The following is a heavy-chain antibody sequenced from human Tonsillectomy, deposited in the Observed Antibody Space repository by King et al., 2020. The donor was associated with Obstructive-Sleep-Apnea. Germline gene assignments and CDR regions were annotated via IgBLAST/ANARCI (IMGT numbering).Heavy chain of an antibody. CDR3: AREAGGWFGELLYYYYYGMDV. V-gene: IGHV3-48*04. CDR1: GFTFSSYS. D-gene: IGHD3-10*01. Sequence: EVQLVESGGGLVQPGGSLRLSCAASGFTFSSYSMNWVRQAPGKGLEWVSYISSSSSTIYYADSVKGRFTISRDNAKNSLYLQMNSLGAEDTAVYYCAREAGGWFGELLYYYYYGMDVWGQGTTVTVSS. CDR2: ISSSSSTI. J-gene: IGHJ6*02.